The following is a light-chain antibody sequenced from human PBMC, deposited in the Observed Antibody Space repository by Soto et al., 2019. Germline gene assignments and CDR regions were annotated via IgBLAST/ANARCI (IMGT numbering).Light chain of an antibody. J-gene: IGKJ1*01. CDR1: QSVSSN. CDR3: TPYGSYPSTP. V-gene: IGKV3D-15*01. Sequence: IVMTQSPATQSVSPGERATLSCRASQSVSSNLACYHQTPGQAPSLLIYGASTRSNGIPDRFSGSGSGTDFPLPIRRMECGDFAVYYCTPYGSYPSTPFGQGT. CDR2: GAS.